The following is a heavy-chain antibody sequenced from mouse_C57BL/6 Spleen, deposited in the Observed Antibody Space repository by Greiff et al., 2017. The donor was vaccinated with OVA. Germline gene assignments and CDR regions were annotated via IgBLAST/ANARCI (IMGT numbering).Heavy chain of an antibody. J-gene: IGHJ3*01. CDR3: ARGDSNYSWCAY. Sequence: QVQLQQPGAELVMPGASVKLSCKASGYTFTSYWMHWVKQRPGQGLEWIGEIDPSDSYTNYNQKFKGKSTLTVDKSSSTAYMQLSSLTSEDSAVYYCARGDSNYSWCAYWGKGTLVTVSA. CDR1: GYTFTSYW. CDR2: IDPSDSYT. D-gene: IGHD2-5*01. V-gene: IGHV1-69*01.